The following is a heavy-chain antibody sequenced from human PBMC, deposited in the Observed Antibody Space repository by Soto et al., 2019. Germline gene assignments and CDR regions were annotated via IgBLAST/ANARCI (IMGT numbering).Heavy chain of an antibody. J-gene: IGHJ4*02. D-gene: IGHD3-10*01. Sequence: QVQLVQSGAEERKPGASVKVSCKASGYTFSTYAMHWVRRAPGQSLEWMGWFNGGNGNIKYSQKFEGRVTSTTDTAASTAYMELNMLRSEDTAVYYCARGNVRGGCLDYWGQGTLVSVSS. CDR2: FNGGNGNI. V-gene: IGHV1-3*05. CDR1: GYTFSTYA. CDR3: ARGNVRGGCLDY.